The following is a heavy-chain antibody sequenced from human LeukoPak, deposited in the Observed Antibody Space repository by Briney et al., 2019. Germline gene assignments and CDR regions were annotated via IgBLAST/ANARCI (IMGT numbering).Heavy chain of an antibody. D-gene: IGHD6-19*01. V-gene: IGHV3-7*01. CDR3: ARPPYSGGWYLMF. Sequence: PGGPLRLSCAASGYTFSKYWMSWVHQPPGKGLEWVANVRQDGSETYYVDSVKGRFTISRDNTKNSLYLQMNSLRAEDTAVYYCARPPYSGGWYLMFWGQGTLVTVSS. J-gene: IGHJ4*02. CDR1: GYTFSKYW. CDR2: VRQDGSET.